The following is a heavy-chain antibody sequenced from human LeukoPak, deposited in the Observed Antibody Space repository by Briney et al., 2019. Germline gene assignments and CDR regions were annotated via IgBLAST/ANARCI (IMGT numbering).Heavy chain of an antibody. J-gene: IGHJ3*02. V-gene: IGHV3-23*01. CDR1: GFTFSSFS. D-gene: IGHD3-3*01. Sequence: GGSLRLSCAASGFTFSSFSMNWVRQAPGKGLEWVSTLSTSGAATYYADSVKGRFTISRDNSKNTLYLQMNSLRAEDTAVYYCASPDFRVTGYAFDIWGQGTMVTVSS. CDR3: ASPDFRVTGYAFDI. CDR2: LSTSGAAT.